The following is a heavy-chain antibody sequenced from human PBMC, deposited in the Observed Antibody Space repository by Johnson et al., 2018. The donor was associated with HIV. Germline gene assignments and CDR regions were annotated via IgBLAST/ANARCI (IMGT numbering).Heavy chain of an antibody. CDR3: ARVSNHAFEI. CDR1: GFTFSNAW. CDR2: IKSKTEGGTK. V-gene: IGHV3-15*01. J-gene: IGHJ3*02. Sequence: MQLVESGGGLVKPGGSLRLSCAASGFTFSNAWMSWVRQAPGKGLEWVGRIKSKTEGGTKDYAAPVNGRFTISRDDSKNALYLKMNSLRSEDTAVDYCARVSNHAFEIWGQGTMVTVSA.